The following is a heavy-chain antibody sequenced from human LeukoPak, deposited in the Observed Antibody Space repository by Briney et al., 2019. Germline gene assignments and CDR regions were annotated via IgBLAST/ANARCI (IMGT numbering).Heavy chain of an antibody. CDR2: ISYDGSNK. D-gene: IGHD3-9*01. Sequence: PGRSLRLSCAASGFTFSSYGMHWVRQAPGKGLEWVAVISYDGSNKYYADSVKGRLTISRDNSKNTLYLQMNSLRAEDTAVYYCAKVRLRYFDWSTFDYWGQGTLVTVSS. CDR3: AKVRLRYFDWSTFDY. CDR1: GFTFSSYG. V-gene: IGHV3-30*18. J-gene: IGHJ4*02.